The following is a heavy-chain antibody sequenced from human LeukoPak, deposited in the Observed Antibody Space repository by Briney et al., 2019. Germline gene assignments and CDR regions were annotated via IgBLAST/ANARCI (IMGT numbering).Heavy chain of an antibody. CDR1: GGSINSGYYY. J-gene: IGHJ4*02. V-gene: IGHV4-61*02. CDR2: IDTSGST. CDR3: AGGDSSGYHACFDY. Sequence: PSQTLSLTCTVSGGSINSGYYYWGWIRQPAGKGLEWIGRIDTSGSTNYSPSLKSRVTISVDTSNNQFSLKLSSVTAADTAVYYCAGGDSSGYHACFDYWGQGTLVTVSS. D-gene: IGHD3-22*01.